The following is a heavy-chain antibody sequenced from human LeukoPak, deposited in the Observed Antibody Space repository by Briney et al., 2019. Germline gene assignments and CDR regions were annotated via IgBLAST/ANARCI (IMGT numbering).Heavy chain of an antibody. D-gene: IGHD3-3*01. CDR2: IIPIFGTA. J-gene: IGHJ4*02. Sequence: SVKVSCKASGGTFSSYAISWVRQAPGQGLEWMGGIIPIFGTANYAQKFQGRVTITTDESPSTAYMELSSLRSEDTAVYYCARGMKLRFLEWLFDYWGQGTLVTVSS. V-gene: IGHV1-69*05. CDR3: ARGMKLRFLEWLFDY. CDR1: GGTFSSYA.